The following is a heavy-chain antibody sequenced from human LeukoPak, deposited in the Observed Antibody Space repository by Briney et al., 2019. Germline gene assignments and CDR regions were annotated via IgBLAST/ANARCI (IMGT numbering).Heavy chain of an antibody. V-gene: IGHV3-30*02. CDR3: AKDRGWELRLFDY. Sequence: PGGSLRLSCAASGFTFNNYGIHWVRQAPGKGLEWMAFIRYDGNNKYYADSVKGRFTISRDNSKNTQYLQMNSLKTEDTAVYYCAKDRGWELRLFDYWGQGTLVTVSS. CDR2: IRYDGNNK. J-gene: IGHJ4*02. CDR1: GFTFNNYG. D-gene: IGHD1-26*01.